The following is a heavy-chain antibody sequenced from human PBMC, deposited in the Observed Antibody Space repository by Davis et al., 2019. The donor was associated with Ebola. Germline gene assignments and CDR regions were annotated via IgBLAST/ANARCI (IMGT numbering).Heavy chain of an antibody. CDR1: GGSITTHF. CDR2: MHHGGGA. CDR3: ARDTRPCGDDGYDDTFDM. Sequence: PSETLSLPCSVSGGSITTHFWSWIRQPPGKGLEWIGFMHHGGGANSNPSPKSRVSISIDTSANQVPLKLTSVTAAETAIYYCARDTRPCGDDGYDDTFDMWGPGTLVTVSS. V-gene: IGHV4-59*11. D-gene: IGHD2-21*02. J-gene: IGHJ3*02.